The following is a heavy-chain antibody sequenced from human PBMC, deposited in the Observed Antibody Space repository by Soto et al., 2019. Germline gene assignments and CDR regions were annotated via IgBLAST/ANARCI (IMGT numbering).Heavy chain of an antibody. CDR3: ARGEGTAILRD. D-gene: IGHD2-21*02. V-gene: IGHV4-4*02. CDR1: GGSISSSNW. CDR2: IYHSGST. J-gene: IGHJ4*02. Sequence: QVQLQESGPGLVKPSGTLSLSCAVSGGSISSSNWWSWVRQPPGKGLEWIGEIYHSGSTDYNPSLKSRVTISVDNSKNQSSLKLSSVTAADTAVYYCARGEGTAILRDWGQGTLVTVSS.